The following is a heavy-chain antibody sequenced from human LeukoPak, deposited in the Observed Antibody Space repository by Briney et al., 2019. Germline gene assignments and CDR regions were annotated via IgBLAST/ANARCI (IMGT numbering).Heavy chain of an antibody. V-gene: IGHV3-33*01. Sequence: GILRLSCAASGFTFSSHAMHWVRQAPGKGLDWVAFIWADGSDQEYADSVKGRFTISRDNSKKTMYLQMNSLRVEDTAVYYCARDPPGSGWALDYWGQGTLVTVSS. CDR1: GFTFSSHA. CDR2: IWADGSDQ. CDR3: ARDPPGSGWALDY. J-gene: IGHJ4*02. D-gene: IGHD6-19*01.